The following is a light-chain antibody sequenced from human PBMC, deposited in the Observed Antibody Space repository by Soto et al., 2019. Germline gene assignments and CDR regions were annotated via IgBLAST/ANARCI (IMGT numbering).Light chain of an antibody. CDR2: GAS. V-gene: IGKV3-15*01. J-gene: IGKJ5*01. CDR1: QSVNSNY. CDR3: QQYNNWPIT. Sequence: EIVLTQSPATLSLSPGERATLSCRASQSVNSNYLAWYQQKPGQAPRLLIYGASTRATGIPARFSGSGSGTEFTLTISSLQSEDFAVYYCQQYNNWPITFGQGTRLEN.